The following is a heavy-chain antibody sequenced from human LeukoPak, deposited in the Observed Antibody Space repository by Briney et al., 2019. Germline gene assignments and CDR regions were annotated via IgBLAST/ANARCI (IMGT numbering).Heavy chain of an antibody. CDR2: IIPIFGTA. D-gene: IGHD6-6*01. CDR1: GGTFSSYA. V-gene: IGHV1-69*05. CDR3: ARANAPVPMTDSSSSFDY. J-gene: IGHJ4*02. Sequence: SVKVSFKASGGTFSSYAISWVRQAPGQGLEWMGGIIPIFGTANYAQKFQGRVTITTDESTSTAYMELSSLRSEDTAVYYCARANAPVPMTDSSSSFDYWGQGTLVTVSS.